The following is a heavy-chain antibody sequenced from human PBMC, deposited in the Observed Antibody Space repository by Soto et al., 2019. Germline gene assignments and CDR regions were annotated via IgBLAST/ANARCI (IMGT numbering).Heavy chain of an antibody. J-gene: IGHJ4*02. V-gene: IGHV1-69*02. D-gene: IGHD1-26*01. CDR1: GGTFSSYT. CDR3: ARPRTYSGSPGPFDY. CDR2: IIPILGIA. Sequence: QVQLVQSGAEVKKPGSSVKVSCKASGGTFSSYTISWVRQAPGQGLEWMGRIIPILGIANYAQKFQGRVTITAAKSTSTAYMELSSLRSEDTAVYYCARPRTYSGSPGPFDYWGQGTLVTVSS.